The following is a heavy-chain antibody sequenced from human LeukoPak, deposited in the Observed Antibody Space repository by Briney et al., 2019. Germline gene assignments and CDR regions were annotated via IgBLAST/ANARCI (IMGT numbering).Heavy chain of an antibody. CDR3: AKAWFGERSGGGFDY. CDR1: GFTFDDYD. D-gene: IGHD3-10*01. CDR2: ISGDGGST. J-gene: IGHJ4*01. Sequence: GGSLRLSCAASGFTFDDYDIHWVRQAPGKGLEWVSLISGDGGSTYYADSVRGRFTISRDNSKNSLYLQMNSLRTEDTALYYCAKAWFGERSGGGFDYWGQGTLVTVSS. V-gene: IGHV3-43*02.